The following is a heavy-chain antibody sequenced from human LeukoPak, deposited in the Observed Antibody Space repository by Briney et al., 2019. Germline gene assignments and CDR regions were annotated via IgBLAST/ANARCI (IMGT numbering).Heavy chain of an antibody. Sequence: PGRSLRLSCAASGFTFSTYGIHWVRQAPGKGLEWVAFIRYDGSNKYYADSVKGRFTVSRDNSKNTLYLQMNSLRAEDTAVYYCAKGYIVGSPFDYWGQGTLVTVSS. J-gene: IGHJ4*02. D-gene: IGHD2-15*01. CDR3: AKGYIVGSPFDY. V-gene: IGHV3-30*02. CDR1: GFTFSTYG. CDR2: IRYDGSNK.